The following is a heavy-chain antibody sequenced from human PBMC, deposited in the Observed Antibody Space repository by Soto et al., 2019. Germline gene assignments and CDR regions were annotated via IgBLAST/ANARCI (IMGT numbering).Heavy chain of an antibody. Sequence: QITLKESGPTLVKPTETLTLTCTFSGFSLTTRGVGVGWIRQPPGEALEWLAVIYWDDDKRYSPSLKTRLILTKDTSKNQVVLTMTNMDSVDTATYFCAHVVITFGGVVADDAFDVWGQGTMVTVSS. CDR1: GFSLTTRGVG. D-gene: IGHD3-16*02. V-gene: IGHV2-5*02. CDR3: AHVVITFGGVVADDAFDV. J-gene: IGHJ3*01. CDR2: IYWDDDK.